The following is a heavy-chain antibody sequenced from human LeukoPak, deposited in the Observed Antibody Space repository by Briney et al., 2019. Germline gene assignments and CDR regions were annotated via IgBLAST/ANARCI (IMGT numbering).Heavy chain of an antibody. CDR3: TRLTGSGSYYNGDYFDY. D-gene: IGHD3-10*01. V-gene: IGHV3-73*01. CDR1: GFTFSGSA. Sequence: PAGSLRLSCAASGFTFSGSAMHWVRQASGKGLEWVGRIRSKANSYATAYAASVKGRFTISRDDSKNTAYLQMNSLKTEDTAVYYCTRLTGSGSYYNGDYFDYWGQGTLVTVSS. J-gene: IGHJ4*02. CDR2: IRSKANSYAT.